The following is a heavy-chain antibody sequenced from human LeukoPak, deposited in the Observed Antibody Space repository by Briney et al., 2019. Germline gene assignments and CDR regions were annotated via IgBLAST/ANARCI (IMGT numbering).Heavy chain of an antibody. D-gene: IGHD6-19*01. CDR2: ISYDGSNK. Sequence: GRSLRLSCAASGFTFSSYAMHWVRQAPGKGLEWVAVISYDGSNKYYADPVKGRFTISRDNSKNTLCLQMNSLRAEDTAVYYCARDASSSGWHGGYWGQGTLVTVSS. J-gene: IGHJ4*02. V-gene: IGHV3-30*04. CDR1: GFTFSSYA. CDR3: ARDASSSGWHGGY.